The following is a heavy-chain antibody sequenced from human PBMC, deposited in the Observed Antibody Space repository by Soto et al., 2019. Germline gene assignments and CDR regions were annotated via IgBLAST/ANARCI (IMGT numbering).Heavy chain of an antibody. D-gene: IGHD3-10*01. CDR3: ATDLYYGSGSYYGFGAFDI. CDR2: FDPEDGET. V-gene: IGHV1-24*01. CDR1: GYTLTELS. J-gene: IGHJ3*02. Sequence: ASVTVSCKVSGYTLTELSMHWVRQAPGKGLEWMGGFDPEDGETIYAQKFQGRVTMTEDTSTDTAYMELSSLRSEDTAVYYCATDLYYGSGSYYGFGAFDIWGQGTMVAVS.